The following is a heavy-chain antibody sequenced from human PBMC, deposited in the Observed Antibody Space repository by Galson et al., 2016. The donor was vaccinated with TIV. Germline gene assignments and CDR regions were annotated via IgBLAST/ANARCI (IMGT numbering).Heavy chain of an antibody. CDR3: AKMTGLLHHNYALDV. J-gene: IGHJ6*02. Sequence: SVKVSCKASGYTFNDLGLSWVRQAPGQGLEWMGWINTYSDATKYADSVKGRFTISRDNSRNTLYLQMNTLSAEDTAVYFCAKMTGLLHHNYALDVWGRGTAVTVSS. D-gene: IGHD5-24*01. V-gene: IGHV1-18*01. CDR1: GYTFNDLG. CDR2: INTYSDAT.